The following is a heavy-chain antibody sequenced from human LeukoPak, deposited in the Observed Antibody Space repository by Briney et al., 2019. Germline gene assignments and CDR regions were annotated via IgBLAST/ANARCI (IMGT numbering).Heavy chain of an antibody. D-gene: IGHD2-15*01. V-gene: IGHV4-39*01. J-gene: IGHJ4*02. CDR3: ARHERTSYCNGGSCELLDD. CDR2: VYYTGSN. Sequence: SETLSLTCTVSGGSINSVTDYWGWIRQPPGKGLEWIGVVYYTGSNYNNPSLKRRVTLSVDTSKNQFALKLSSVTAADTAVYYCARHERTSYCNGGSCELLDDWGQGTLVTVSS. CDR1: GGSINSVTDY.